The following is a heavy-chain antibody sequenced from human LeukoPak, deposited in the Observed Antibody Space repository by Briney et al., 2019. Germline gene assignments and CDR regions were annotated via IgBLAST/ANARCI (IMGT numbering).Heavy chain of an antibody. CDR2: ITGSGGST. CDR1: GFTFSSYA. J-gene: IGHJ4*02. D-gene: IGHD6-13*01. CDR3: AKAHSSTWWAYDY. Sequence: GGSLRLSCAASGFTFSSYAMSWVRQAPGKGLEWVSAITGSGGSTYYAGSVKGRFTISRDNSKNTLYLQMNSLRAEDRAVYYCAKAHSSTWWAYDYWGQGTLVTVSS. V-gene: IGHV3-23*01.